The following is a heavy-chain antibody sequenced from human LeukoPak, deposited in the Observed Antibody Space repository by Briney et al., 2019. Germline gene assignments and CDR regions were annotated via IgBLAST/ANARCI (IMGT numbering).Heavy chain of an antibody. D-gene: IGHD4-17*01. V-gene: IGHV1-69*13. CDR2: IIPIFGTA. J-gene: IGHJ4*02. Sequence: SVNVSCTASGGTFSSYAISWVRQAPGQGLEWMGGIIPIFGTANYAQKFQGRVTITADESTSTAYMELSSLRSEDTAVYYCARDPSKYSGYGIDYGDYYFDYWGQGTLVTVSS. CDR1: GGTFSSYA. CDR3: ARDPSKYSGYGIDYGDYYFDY.